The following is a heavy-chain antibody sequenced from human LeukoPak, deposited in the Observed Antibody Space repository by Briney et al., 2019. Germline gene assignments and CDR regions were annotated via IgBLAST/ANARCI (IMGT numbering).Heavy chain of an antibody. CDR3: AKGGSSSWDYFDS. CDR1: GFTFSSYE. Sequence: PGGSLRLSCAASGFTFSSYEMNWVRQAPGKGLEWVSYISSSGSTLYYADSVKGRFTISRDNAKNSLYLQMNSLRVEDTAIYYCAKGGSSSWDYFDSWGQGTLVTVSP. V-gene: IGHV3-48*03. CDR2: ISSSGSTL. J-gene: IGHJ4*02. D-gene: IGHD6-13*01.